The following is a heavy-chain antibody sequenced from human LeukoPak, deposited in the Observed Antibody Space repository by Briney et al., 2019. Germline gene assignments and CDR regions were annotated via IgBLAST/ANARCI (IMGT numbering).Heavy chain of an antibody. CDR2: SNHSGSS. CDR1: GGSFSRYS. CDR3: ARHGEPGIAAPTNLYFDY. V-gene: IGHV4-34*01. Sequence: SETLSLTCAVYGGSFSRYSWSWVRQPPGKGLEWIGESNHSGSSRYSPSLKSRVTMSLDTSKNQFSLKLSSVTAADTAVYYCARHGEPGIAAPTNLYFDYWGQGTLVTVSS. J-gene: IGHJ4*02. D-gene: IGHD6-13*01.